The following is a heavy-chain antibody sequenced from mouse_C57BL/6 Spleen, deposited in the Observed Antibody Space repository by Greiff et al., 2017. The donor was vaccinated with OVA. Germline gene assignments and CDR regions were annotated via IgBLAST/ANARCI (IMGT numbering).Heavy chain of an antibody. CDR3: ARKGYSNVYYAMDY. V-gene: IGHV2-2*01. J-gene: IGHJ4*01. Sequence: VMLVESGPGLVQPSQSLSITCTVSGFSLTSYGVHWVRQSPGKGLEWLGVIWSGGSTDYNAAFISRLSISKDNSKSQVFFKMNSLQADDTAIYYCARKGYSNVYYAMDYWGQGTSVTVSS. CDR1: GFSLTSYG. D-gene: IGHD2-5*01. CDR2: IWSGGST.